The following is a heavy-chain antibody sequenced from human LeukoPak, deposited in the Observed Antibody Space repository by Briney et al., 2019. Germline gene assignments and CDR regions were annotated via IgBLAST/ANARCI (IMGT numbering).Heavy chain of an antibody. CDR3: GRGDFGDSDVFRL. D-gene: IGHD4-17*01. CDR2: IYISGRT. CDR1: GGSISSSSYY. Sequence: SETLFLTCTVSGGSISSSSYYWSWLRQPAGKGLEWIGRIYISGRTTYNPSLESRVTMSVDTSKNRFSLNLRSVTAADTAVYYCGRGDFGDSDVFRLWGQGTLVSVSS. J-gene: IGHJ4*02. V-gene: IGHV4-61*02.